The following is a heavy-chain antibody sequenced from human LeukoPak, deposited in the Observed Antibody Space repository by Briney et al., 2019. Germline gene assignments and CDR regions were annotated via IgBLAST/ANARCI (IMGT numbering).Heavy chain of an antibody. CDR1: GFTFSNYN. J-gene: IGHJ6*03. CDR3: ARANYMDV. CDR2: ITSSGTYI. V-gene: IGHV3-21*01. Sequence: PGGSLRLSCAASGFTFSNYNMNWVRQAPGKAMEWVSSITSSGTYIFYADSVKGRFTISRDNSKNTLYLQMNSPRAEDTAVYYCARANYMDVWGKGTTVTVSS.